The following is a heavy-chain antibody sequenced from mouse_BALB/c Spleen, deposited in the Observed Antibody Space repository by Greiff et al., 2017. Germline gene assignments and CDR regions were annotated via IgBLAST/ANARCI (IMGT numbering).Heavy chain of an antibody. CDR3: ARRKPNWAFDY. CDR1: GYTFSSYW. J-gene: IGHJ2*01. V-gene: IGHV1-9*01. Sequence: VQLQQSGAELMKPGASVKISCKATGYTFSSYWIEWVKQRPGHGLEWIGEILPGSGSTNYNEKFKGKATFTADTSSNTAYMQLSSLTSEDSAVYYCARRKPNWAFDYWGQGTTLTVSS. CDR2: ILPGSGST. D-gene: IGHD4-1*01.